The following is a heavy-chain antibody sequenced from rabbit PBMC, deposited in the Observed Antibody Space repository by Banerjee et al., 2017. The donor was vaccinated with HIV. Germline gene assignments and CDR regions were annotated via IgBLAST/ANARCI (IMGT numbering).Heavy chain of an antibody. CDR3: ARAGYVGGGRTTGLAL. CDR2: ISTFSDAI. J-gene: IGHJ4*01. Sequence: QEQLVESGGGLVQPEGSLTLTCTASGFSFSNRYYMCWVRQAPGKGLEWIGCISTFSDAIYYASWAKGRFTITKTSSTTVTLQMTSLTGADTATYFCARAGYVGGGRTTGLALWGPGTLVTVS. D-gene: IGHD3-1*01. CDR1: GFSFSNRYY. V-gene: IGHV1S45*01.